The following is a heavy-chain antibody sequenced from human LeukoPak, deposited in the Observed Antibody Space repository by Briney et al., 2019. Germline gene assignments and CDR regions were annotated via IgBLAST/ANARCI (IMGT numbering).Heavy chain of an antibody. J-gene: IGHJ6*03. V-gene: IGHV3-21*01. CDR1: GFTFSSYN. CDR2: ITSGSSYI. D-gene: IGHD3-22*01. CDR3: ARARYYYDSSGYSHPVDYYYMDV. Sequence: GGSLRLSCAASGFTFSSYNMNWVRQAPGKGLEWVSSITSGSSYIYYADSVKGRFTISRDNAKNSLYLQMNSLRAEDTAVYYCARARYYYDSSGYSHPVDYYYMDVWGKGTTVTVSS.